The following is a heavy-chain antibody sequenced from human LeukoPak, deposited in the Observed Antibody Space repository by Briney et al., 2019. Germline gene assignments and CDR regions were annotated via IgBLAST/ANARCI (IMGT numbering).Heavy chain of an antibody. CDR3: AKDTASTPYSSDWVDY. CDR1: GFTLSSYA. V-gene: IGHV3-23*01. D-gene: IGHD6-19*01. CDR2: ISGSGGST. Sequence: GGSLRLSCAASGFTLSSYAMSWVRQAPGKGLEWVSAISGSGGSTYHEESVKGRFIISRDNSKNTLYLQMNSLRAEDTAVYYCAKDTASTPYSSDWVDYWGQGTLVTVSS. J-gene: IGHJ4*02.